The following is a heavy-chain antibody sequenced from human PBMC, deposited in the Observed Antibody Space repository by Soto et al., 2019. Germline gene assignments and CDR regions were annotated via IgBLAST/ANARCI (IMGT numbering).Heavy chain of an antibody. Sequence: QLQLQESGPGPVKPSETLSLTCTVSGGSISDGLYYWGWIRQPPGKELEWIGSVYYTGRTFYNPSLKSRGTISADTSQNQFSLRLTSVTAADMAVYFCARHQFNVNAIHVDSWGQGTLVTVSS. V-gene: IGHV4-39*01. CDR3: ARHQFNVNAIHVDS. CDR1: GGSISDGLYY. J-gene: IGHJ4*02. CDR2: VYYTGRT.